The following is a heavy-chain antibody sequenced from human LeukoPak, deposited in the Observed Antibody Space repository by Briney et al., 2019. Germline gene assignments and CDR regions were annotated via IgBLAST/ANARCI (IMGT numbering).Heavy chain of an antibody. CDR3: ARGRGGTVVRGYLDY. Sequence: GASVKVSCKASGYTFTNYDIMWVRQATGQGPEWMGWMNSNSGNTGYAQKFQGRVTMTRDASINTAYLELHSLRSEDTAVYYCARGRGGTVVRGYLDYWGQGTLVTVSS. J-gene: IGHJ4*02. D-gene: IGHD3-10*01. CDR2: MNSNSGNT. V-gene: IGHV1-8*01. CDR1: GYTFTNYD.